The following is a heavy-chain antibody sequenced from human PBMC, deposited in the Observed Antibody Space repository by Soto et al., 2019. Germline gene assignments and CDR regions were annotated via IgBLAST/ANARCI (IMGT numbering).Heavy chain of an antibody. Sequence: ASVKVSCKASGSTFTGYYMHWVRQAPGQGLEWMGWINPNSGGTNYAQKFQGWVTMTRDTSISTAYMELSRLRSDDTAVYYCARGPRQASPETLVRYFDWLFLYWGQGTLVTVSS. CDR2: INPNSGGT. CDR3: ARGPRQASPETLVRYFDWLFLY. J-gene: IGHJ4*02. D-gene: IGHD3-9*01. CDR1: GSTFTGYY. V-gene: IGHV1-2*04.